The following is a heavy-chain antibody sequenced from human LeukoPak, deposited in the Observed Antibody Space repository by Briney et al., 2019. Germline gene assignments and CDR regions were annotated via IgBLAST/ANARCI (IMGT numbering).Heavy chain of an antibody. CDR1: GFTFTSVW. Sequence: GGSLRLSCAASGFTFTSVWMNWVRQAPGKGLEWVGRIKSRDVGATTDYAAPAKGRFTISRDDSKTSVYLQMDSLKTEDTAAYFCVTDFAQGYFGSWGQGTLVTVSS. V-gene: IGHV3-15*01. J-gene: IGHJ4*02. D-gene: IGHD2/OR15-2a*01. CDR3: VTDFAQGYFGS. CDR2: IKSRDVGATT.